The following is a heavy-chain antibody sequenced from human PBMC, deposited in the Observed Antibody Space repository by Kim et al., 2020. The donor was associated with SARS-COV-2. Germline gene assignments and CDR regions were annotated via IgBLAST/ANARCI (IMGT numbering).Heavy chain of an antibody. CDR2: GGTT. CDR3: ARGDYVDP. D-gene: IGHD4-17*01. J-gene: IGHJ5*02. V-gene: IGHV1-46*01. Sequence: GGTTNDPQQFQGRVTITRDPSTNTVYMEMSSLRSEYTAVYYCARGDYVDPWGQGTLVTVSS.